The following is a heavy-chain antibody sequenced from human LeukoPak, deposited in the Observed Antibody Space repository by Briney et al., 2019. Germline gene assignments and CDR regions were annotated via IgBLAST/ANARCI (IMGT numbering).Heavy chain of an antibody. CDR1: GYTFTSYG. CDR3: ARDRMRGYSYGYKVDYYYYYMDV. Sequence: APVKVSCKASGYTFTSYGISWVRQAPGQGLEWMGWISAYNGNTNYAQKLQGRVTMTTDTSTSTAYMELRSLRSDDTAVYYCARDRMRGYSYGYKVDYYYYYMDVWGKGTTVTVSS. CDR2: ISAYNGNT. J-gene: IGHJ6*03. V-gene: IGHV1-18*01. D-gene: IGHD5-18*01.